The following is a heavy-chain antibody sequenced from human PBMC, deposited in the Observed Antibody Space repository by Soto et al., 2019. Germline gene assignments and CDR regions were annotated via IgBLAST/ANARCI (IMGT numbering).Heavy chain of an antibody. CDR1: GGSISSSSYY. V-gene: IGHV4-39*01. CDR3: ARLGYGSGSYYDLFDY. D-gene: IGHD3-10*01. Sequence: QLQLQESGPGLVKPSETLSLTCTVSGGSISSSSYYWGWIRQPPGKGLEWIGSIYYSGSTYYNPSIKSRVTIYVDTSTNQFSLKLSSVTAADTAVYYCARLGYGSGSYYDLFDYWGQGTLVTVSS. J-gene: IGHJ4*02. CDR2: IYYSGST.